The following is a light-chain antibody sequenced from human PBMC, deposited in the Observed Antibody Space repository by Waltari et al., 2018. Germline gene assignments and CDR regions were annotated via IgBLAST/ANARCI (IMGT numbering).Light chain of an antibody. CDR2: DAS. J-gene: IGKJ2*01. V-gene: IGKV1-33*01. CDR1: QGINNF. Sequence: DIQMTQSPSSLSASVGDRVTITCKTSQGINNFLNWYQQRPGEAPKLLIYDASRLKTGVPSRFSGRGSGTDFTFTISSLRPEDIAVYYCQQSNNIPPTFGQGTKVEI. CDR3: QQSNNIPPT.